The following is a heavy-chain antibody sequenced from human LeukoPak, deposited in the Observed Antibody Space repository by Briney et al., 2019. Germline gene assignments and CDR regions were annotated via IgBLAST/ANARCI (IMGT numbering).Heavy chain of an antibody. J-gene: IGHJ4*02. D-gene: IGHD2-15*01. Sequence: PGGSLRLSCAASGFTFSGYSMNWLRQAPGKGLEWVSYISSSTSTIYYADSVKGRFTISRDNAKNSLYLQMNSLRDEDTAVYYCARSIGYCSGGSCYDDHWGQGTLVTVSS. CDR3: ARSIGYCSGGSCYDDH. V-gene: IGHV3-48*02. CDR1: GFTFSGYS. CDR2: ISSSTSTI.